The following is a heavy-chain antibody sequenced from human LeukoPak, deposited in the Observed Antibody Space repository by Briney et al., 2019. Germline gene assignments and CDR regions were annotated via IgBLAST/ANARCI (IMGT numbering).Heavy chain of an antibody. CDR2: ISGSGGST. D-gene: IGHD4-17*01. V-gene: IGHV3-23*01. CDR3: AKDMKVVNWVFHDYGDYEPFDY. J-gene: IGHJ4*02. Sequence: AGGSLRLSCAASGFTFSSYAMSWVRQAPGKGLEWVSAISGSGGSTYYADSVKGRFTISRDNSKNTLYLQMNSLRAEDTAVYYCAKDMKVVNWVFHDYGDYEPFDYWGQGTLVTVSS. CDR1: GFTFSSYA.